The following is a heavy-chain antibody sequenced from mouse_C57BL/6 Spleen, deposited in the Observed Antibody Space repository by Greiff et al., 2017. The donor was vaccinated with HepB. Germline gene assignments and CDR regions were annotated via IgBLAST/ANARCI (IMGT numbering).Heavy chain of an antibody. D-gene: IGHD1-1*01. CDR2: INPSTGGT. J-gene: IGHJ2*01. V-gene: IGHV1-42*01. CDR1: GYSFTGYY. Sequence: VQLQQSGPELVKPGASVKISCKASGYSFTGYYMNWVKQSPEKSLEWIGEINPSTGGTTYNQKFKAKATLTVDKSSSTAYMQLKSLTSEDSAFYYCARAVGYYSPFDYWGQGTTLTVSS. CDR3: ARAVGYYSPFDY.